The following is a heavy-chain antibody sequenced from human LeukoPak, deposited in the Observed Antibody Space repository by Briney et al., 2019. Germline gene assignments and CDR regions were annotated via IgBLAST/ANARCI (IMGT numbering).Heavy chain of an antibody. CDR2: ISGSGGST. J-gene: IGHJ4*02. CDR3: AKRSGYSSGWTDN. Sequence: GGSLRLSCAASGFTFSSYAMSWVRQAPGKGLEWVSAISGSGGSTYHADSVKGRFTISRDNSKNTLYLQMNSLRAEDTAVYYCAKRSGYSSGWTDNWGQGTLVTVSS. CDR1: GFTFSSYA. D-gene: IGHD6-19*01. V-gene: IGHV3-23*01.